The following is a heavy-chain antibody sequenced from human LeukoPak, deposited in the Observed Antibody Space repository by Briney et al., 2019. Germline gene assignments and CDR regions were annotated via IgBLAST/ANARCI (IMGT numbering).Heavy chain of an antibody. CDR2: ISSNGGGT. D-gene: IGHD1-26*01. CDR1: GFTFSAYA. V-gene: IGHV3-64D*09. Sequence: GGSLRLSCSASGFTFSAYAMHWVRQAPGKGLEYVSAISSNGGGTYYADSVKGRFIISRDNSKNILYLQMSSLRADDTAVYYCVKSGTWADFDSWGQGTLVTVSS. CDR3: VKSGTWADFDS. J-gene: IGHJ4*02.